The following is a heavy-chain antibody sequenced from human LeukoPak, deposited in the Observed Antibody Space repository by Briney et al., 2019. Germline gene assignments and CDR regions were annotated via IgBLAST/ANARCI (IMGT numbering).Heavy chain of an antibody. J-gene: IGHJ4*02. V-gene: IGHV4-34*01. CDR1: GGSFSGYY. D-gene: IGHD1-26*01. CDR3: AKSGGYGLIDY. CDR2: IYSSGST. Sequence: SETLSLTCAVYGGSFSGYYWGWIRQPPGKGLEWIGNIYSSGSTYYNVSLQSRVTISIDTSKNQFSLRLNSVTAADTAMYYCAKSGGYGLIDYWGQGTLVTVSS.